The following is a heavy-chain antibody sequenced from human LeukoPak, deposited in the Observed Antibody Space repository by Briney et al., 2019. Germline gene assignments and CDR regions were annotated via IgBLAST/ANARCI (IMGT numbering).Heavy chain of an antibody. V-gene: IGHV3-7*01. Sequence: GGSLRLSCAASGFTFSSYWMSWVRQAPGKGLEWVANIEQDGSEKYYVDSVKGRFTISRDNAKNSLFLQMNSLRAEDTAVYFCAISATARGGFDFWGQGTLVTVSS. D-gene: IGHD6-25*01. CDR3: AISATARGGFDF. J-gene: IGHJ4*02. CDR1: GFTFSSYW. CDR2: IEQDGSEK.